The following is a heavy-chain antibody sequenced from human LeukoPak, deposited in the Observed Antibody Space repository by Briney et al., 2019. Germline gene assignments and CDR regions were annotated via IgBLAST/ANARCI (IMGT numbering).Heavy chain of an antibody. Sequence: PGGSLRLSCAASGFTFSNAWMSWVRQAPGKGLEWVANIKQDGSEKYYVDSVKGRFTISRDNAKNSLYLQMNSLRAEDTAVYYCATGGIAAAGTDYWGQGTLVTVSS. V-gene: IGHV3-7*01. CDR2: IKQDGSEK. J-gene: IGHJ4*02. CDR3: ATGGIAAAGTDY. CDR1: GFTFSNAW. D-gene: IGHD6-13*01.